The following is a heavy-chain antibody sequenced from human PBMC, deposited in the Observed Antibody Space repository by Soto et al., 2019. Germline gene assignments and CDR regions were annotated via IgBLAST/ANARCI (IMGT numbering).Heavy chain of an antibody. CDR2: IYYSGST. CDR1: GGSISSGGYY. D-gene: IGHD3-10*01. J-gene: IGHJ4*02. CDR3: ATRAMVRGVGRKVSLAVDY. Sequence: SETLSLTCTVSGGSISSGGYYWSWIRQHPGKGLEWIGYIYYSGSTYYNPSLKSRVTISVDTSKNQFSLKLSSVTAADTAVYYCATRAMVRGVGRKVSLAVDYWGQGTLVTVSS. V-gene: IGHV4-31*03.